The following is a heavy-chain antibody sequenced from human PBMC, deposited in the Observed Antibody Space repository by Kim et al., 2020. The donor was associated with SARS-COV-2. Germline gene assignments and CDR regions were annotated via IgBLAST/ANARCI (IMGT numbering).Heavy chain of an antibody. CDR1: GGSISSYY. Sequence: SETLSLTCTVSGGSISSYYWSWIRQPPGKGLEWIGYMYYSGSPNYNPSLKSRVTISVATSKKQFSLKLSSVTAADTAVYYCARLVYDSSGSIPSHFFDYWGQGTLVTVSS. V-gene: IGHV4-59*08. D-gene: IGHD3-22*01. J-gene: IGHJ4*02. CDR3: ARLVYDSSGSIPSHFFDY. CDR2: MYYSGSP.